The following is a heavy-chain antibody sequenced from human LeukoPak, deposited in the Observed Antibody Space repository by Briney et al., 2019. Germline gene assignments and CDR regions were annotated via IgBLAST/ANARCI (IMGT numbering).Heavy chain of an antibody. CDR3: ARDWSMTTLDY. D-gene: IGHD4-17*01. J-gene: IGHJ4*02. CDR2: INPNSGGT. CDR1: GYTFIGYY. Sequence: SLKVSCKASGYTFIGYYMHWVRQAPGQGLEWMGRINPNSGGTDYAQKFEGRVTMTRDTSISTAYLEFSSLRSDDTAVYYCARDWSMTTLDYWGQGTLVTVSS. V-gene: IGHV1-2*06.